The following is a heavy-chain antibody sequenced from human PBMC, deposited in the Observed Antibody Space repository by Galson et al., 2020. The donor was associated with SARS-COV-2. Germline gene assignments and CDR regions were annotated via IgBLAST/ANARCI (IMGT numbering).Heavy chain of an antibody. CDR1: GGTFSSYD. CDR2: IIPIFGTA. CDR3: ATFSDDTTMVYFDY. J-gene: IGHJ4*02. Sequence: SVKVSCKASGGTFSSYDISWVRQAPGQGLEWMGGIIPIFGTANYAQKFQGRVRITADESTSTAYMELSSLRSEDTAVYYCATFSDDTTMVYFDYWGQGTLVTVSS. V-gene: IGHV1-69*13. D-gene: IGHD5-18*01.